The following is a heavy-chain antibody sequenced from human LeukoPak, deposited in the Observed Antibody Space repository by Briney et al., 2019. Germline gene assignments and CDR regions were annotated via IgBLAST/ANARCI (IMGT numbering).Heavy chain of an antibody. CDR2: IHGGGST. CDR3: VREAPYPRIVGGGLRGFDY. Sequence: GGSLRLSCAASGFSVSSNYMSWVRQAPGKGLEWVSVIHGGGSTFYAESVKGRFTISRDNSKETLYLQMNSLRVEDTAIYYCVREAPYPRIVGGGLRGFDYWGQGTLVTVSS. D-gene: IGHD1-26*01. J-gene: IGHJ4*02. CDR1: GFSVSSNY. V-gene: IGHV3-53*01.